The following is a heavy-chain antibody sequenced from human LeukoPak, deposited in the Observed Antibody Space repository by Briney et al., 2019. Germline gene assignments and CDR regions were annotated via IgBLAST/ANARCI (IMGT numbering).Heavy chain of an antibody. J-gene: IGHJ4*02. CDR2: ISNYGGST. Sequence: GGSLRLSCSASGFTFSTYAMHWVRQAPGKGLEYVSAISNYGGSTYYADSVKGRFTISRDNSQNTMYLQMSALRADDTAVYSCVRNYGDYWGQGTLVTASS. CDR3: VRNYGDY. V-gene: IGHV3-64D*06. CDR1: GFTFSTYA.